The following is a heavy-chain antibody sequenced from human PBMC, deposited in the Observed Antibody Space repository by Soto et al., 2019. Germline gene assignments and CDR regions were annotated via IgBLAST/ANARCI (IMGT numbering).Heavy chain of an antibody. Sequence: QVQLVESGGGVVQPGRSLRLSCAASGFTFSSYGMHWVRQAPGKGLEWVSGISYDGSNKYYADSVKGRFTISRDNSKNTLYLQMNSLRAEDKAVYYCAKDSFGGDILTDCWVQGTLVTVSS. J-gene: IGHJ4*02. D-gene: IGHD3-9*01. CDR2: ISYDGSNK. CDR3: AKDSFGGDILTDC. V-gene: IGHV3-30*18. CDR1: GFTFSSYG.